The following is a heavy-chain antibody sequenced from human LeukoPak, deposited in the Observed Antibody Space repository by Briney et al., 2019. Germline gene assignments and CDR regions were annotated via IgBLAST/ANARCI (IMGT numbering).Heavy chain of an antibody. CDR1: GFTFSSYA. V-gene: IGHV3-23*01. D-gene: IGHD1-7*01. Sequence: PGGPLRLSCAASGFTFSSYAMSWVRQAPGKGLEWVSAISGSGGSTYYADSVKGRFTTSRDNSKNTLYLQMNSLRAEDTAVYYCAKDSGSITGTTFSYWGQGTLVTVSS. CDR2: ISGSGGST. CDR3: AKDSGSITGTTFSY. J-gene: IGHJ4*02.